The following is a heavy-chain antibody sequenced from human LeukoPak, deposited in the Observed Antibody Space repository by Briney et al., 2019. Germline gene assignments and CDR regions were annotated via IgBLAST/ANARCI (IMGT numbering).Heavy chain of an antibody. CDR1: GYTFTSYD. CDR2: ISAYNGNT. CDR3: ARGGYCGGDCSPSDY. J-gene: IGHJ4*02. D-gene: IGHD2-21*02. V-gene: IGHV1-18*01. Sequence: ASVKVSCKASGYTFTSYDINWVRQAPGQGLEWMGWISAYNGNTNYAQKLQGRVTMTTDTSTSTAYMELRSLRSDDTAVYYCARGGYCGGDCSPSDYWGQGTLVTVSS.